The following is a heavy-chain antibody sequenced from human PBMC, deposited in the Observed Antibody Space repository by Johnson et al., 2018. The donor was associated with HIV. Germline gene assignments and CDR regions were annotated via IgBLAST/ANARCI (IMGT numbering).Heavy chain of an antibody. J-gene: IGHJ3*02. D-gene: IGHD3-3*01. CDR2: IYSGGST. Sequence: VQLVESGGGVVQPGRSLRLSCAASGFTVSSNYMSWVRQAPGKGLEWVSVIYSGGSTYYADSVKGRFTISRDNAKNSLYLQMNNLRVDDTAVYYCATDRYYNVWSGSGHAAFDIWGQGTMVTVSS. CDR3: ATDRYYNVWSGSGHAAFDI. CDR1: GFTVSSNY. V-gene: IGHV3-66*01.